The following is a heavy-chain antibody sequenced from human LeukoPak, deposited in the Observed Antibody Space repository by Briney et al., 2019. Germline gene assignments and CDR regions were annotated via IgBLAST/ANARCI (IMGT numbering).Heavy chain of an antibody. V-gene: IGHV4-38-2*01. D-gene: IGHD3-3*01. Sequence: SETLSLTCAVSGYSISSGYYWGWIRQPPGKGLEWIGSIYHSGSTYHNPSLKSRVTISVDTSKNQFSLKLSSVTAADTAVYYCARLVSLDYDFWSGYGQLFDPWGQGTLVTVSS. CDR1: GYSISSGYY. CDR3: ARLVSLDYDFWSGYGQLFDP. CDR2: IYHSGST. J-gene: IGHJ5*02.